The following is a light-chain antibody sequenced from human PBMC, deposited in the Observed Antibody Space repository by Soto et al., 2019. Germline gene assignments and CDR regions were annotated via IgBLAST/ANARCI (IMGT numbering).Light chain of an antibody. V-gene: IGLV2-14*01. J-gene: IGLJ1*01. CDR2: DVS. CDR1: SGDIGDYNY. Sequence: SSLPQPTSVSGSPGQSITISCVGTSGDIGDYNYVSWYQQHPGKVPKVIIYDVSNRPSGVSNRFSGSKSGNTASLTISGLQAEDEADYYCSSYTSSSPLVFGTGTKVTVL. CDR3: SSYTSSSPLV.